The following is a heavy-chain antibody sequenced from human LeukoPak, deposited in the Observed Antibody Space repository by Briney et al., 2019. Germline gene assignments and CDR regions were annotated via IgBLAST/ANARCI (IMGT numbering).Heavy chain of an antibody. J-gene: IGHJ4*02. CDR1: GFIFSNYA. CDR3: AKHSGRYSFDY. Sequence: GGSLRLSCAASGFIFSNYAMSWGRQAPGKGLEGVSAIAGSGDSTFYADSVKGRFTISRDNSKNTLYLQMNSLRAEDTAVYYCAKHSGRYSFDYWGQGTLVTVSS. V-gene: IGHV3-23*01. D-gene: IGHD1-26*01. CDR2: IAGSGDST.